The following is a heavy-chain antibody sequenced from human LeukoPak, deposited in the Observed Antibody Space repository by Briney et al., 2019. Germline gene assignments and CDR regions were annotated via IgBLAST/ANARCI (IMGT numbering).Heavy chain of an antibody. D-gene: IGHD3-10*01. CDR1: GFTFDDYA. Sequence: GRSLRLSCAASGFTFDDYAMHWVRHAPGKGLEWVSGISWNSGSIGYADSVKGRFTISRGNAKNSLFLQMNSLRTEDTALYYCAKGPHYYGSGSLYNFDYWGQGTLVTVSS. J-gene: IGHJ4*02. CDR2: ISWNSGSI. V-gene: IGHV3-9*01. CDR3: AKGPHYYGSGSLYNFDY.